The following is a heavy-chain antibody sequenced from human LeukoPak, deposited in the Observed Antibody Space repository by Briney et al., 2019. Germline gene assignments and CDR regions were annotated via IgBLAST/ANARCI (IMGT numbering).Heavy chain of an antibody. CDR2: ISGSGGST. J-gene: IGHJ4*02. CDR1: GFTFISYA. Sequence: GGSLRLSCAASGFTFISYAMSWVRQAPGKGLEWVSAISGSGGSTYYADSVKGRFTISRDNSKNTLYLQMNSLRAEDTAVYYCAKDVLYSSSWYYYFDYWGQGTLVTVSS. CDR3: AKDVLYSSSWYYYFDY. V-gene: IGHV3-23*01. D-gene: IGHD6-13*01.